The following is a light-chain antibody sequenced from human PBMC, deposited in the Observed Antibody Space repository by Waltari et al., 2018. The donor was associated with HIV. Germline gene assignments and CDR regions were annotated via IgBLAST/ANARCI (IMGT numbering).Light chain of an antibody. Sequence: DIVMTQSPLSLPVTHGEPASMSCRSSQSLMHSDGYNYLDWYLQKPGQSPQLLIYLGSNRASGVPDRFSGSGSGTDFTLKISRVEAEDVGVYHCMQGLQTPWSFGQGTKLEIK. CDR3: MQGLQTPWS. V-gene: IGKV2-28*01. CDR2: LGS. CDR1: QSLMHSDGYNY. J-gene: IGKJ2*03.